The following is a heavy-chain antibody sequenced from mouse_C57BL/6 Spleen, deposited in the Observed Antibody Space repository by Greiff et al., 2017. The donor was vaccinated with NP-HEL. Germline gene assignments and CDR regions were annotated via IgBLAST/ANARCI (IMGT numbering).Heavy chain of an antibody. J-gene: IGHJ2*01. CDR2: INPSSGYT. CDR3: ARLRGLGLDY. Sequence: VQLQQSGAELARPGASVEMSCKASGYTFTSYTMHWVKQRPGQGLEWIGYINPSSGYTKYNQKFKDKATLTADKSSSTAYLQLRSLTSEDSAVYYCARLRGLGLDYWGQGTTLTVSS. V-gene: IGHV1-4*01. D-gene: IGHD3-3*01. CDR1: GYTFTSYT.